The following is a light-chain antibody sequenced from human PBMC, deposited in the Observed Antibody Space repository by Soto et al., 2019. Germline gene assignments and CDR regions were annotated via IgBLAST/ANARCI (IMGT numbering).Light chain of an antibody. Sequence: QSVLTQPASVSGSPGQSITISCTGTGSDIADYNYVSWYQQHPGKAPRLIISDVSDRPSGVSNRFSGSKSGNTASLTISGLQAEDEADYYCSSYPHTTTTVLFGGGTKLTVL. CDR1: GSDIADYNY. CDR3: SSYPHTTTTVL. V-gene: IGLV2-14*03. J-gene: IGLJ2*01. CDR2: DVS.